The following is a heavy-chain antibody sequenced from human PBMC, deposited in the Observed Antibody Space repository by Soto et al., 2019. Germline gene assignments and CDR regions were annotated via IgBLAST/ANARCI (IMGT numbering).Heavy chain of an antibody. D-gene: IGHD3-16*01. Sequence: LSLTCTVSGGSISSYYWSWIRQPPGKGLEWIGYIYYSGSTNYNPSLKSRVTISVDTSKNQFSLKLSSVTAADTAVYYCARHSFGYDPYYFDYWGQGTLVTVSS. J-gene: IGHJ4*02. CDR2: IYYSGST. CDR1: GGSISSYY. V-gene: IGHV4-59*08. CDR3: ARHSFGYDPYYFDY.